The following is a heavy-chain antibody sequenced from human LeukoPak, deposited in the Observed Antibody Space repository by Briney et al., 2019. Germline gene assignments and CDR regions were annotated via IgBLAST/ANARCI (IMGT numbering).Heavy chain of an antibody. CDR1: GFTFSSHG. D-gene: IGHD3-10*01. Sequence: GGSLRLSCGASGFTFSSHGMNWVRQAPGKGLEWVSYISSSGSTIYYADSVKGRFTISRDNAKNSLYLQMNSLRAEDTAVYYCARDWFSYYFDYWGQGTLVTVSS. CDR2: ISSSGSTI. J-gene: IGHJ4*02. V-gene: IGHV3-48*04. CDR3: ARDWFSYYFDY.